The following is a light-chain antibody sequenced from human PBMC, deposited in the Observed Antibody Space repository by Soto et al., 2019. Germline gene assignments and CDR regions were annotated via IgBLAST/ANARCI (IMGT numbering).Light chain of an antibody. CDR2: DAS. V-gene: IGKV3-11*01. CDR1: QSISSY. Sequence: EDMLTQCPDTLSLPPVERPNLSCTSSQSISSYLAWYQQKPGQAPRLLIYDASSRATGIPARFSGSGSGTDFTLTISSLEPEDFAVYYCQQRSNWPPALSFGGGTKVDI. CDR3: QQRSNWPPALS. J-gene: IGKJ4*01.